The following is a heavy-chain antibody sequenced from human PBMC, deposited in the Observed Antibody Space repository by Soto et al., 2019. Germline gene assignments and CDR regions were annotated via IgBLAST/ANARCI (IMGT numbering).Heavy chain of an antibody. D-gene: IGHD2-2*01. CDR3: ARDRDIVLVPDAMPDYPNWYFAL. CDR2: IWYDGSNK. CDR1: GFTFSSYG. Sequence: QVQLVESGGGVVQPGRSLRLSCAASGFTFSSYGMHWVRQAPGKGLEWVAVIWYDGSNKYYADSVKGRFTISRDNSKNTRYLQLNSLRAEDSAVYYCARDRDIVLVPDAMPDYPNWYFALWGRCTLVTVSS. V-gene: IGHV3-33*01. J-gene: IGHJ2*01.